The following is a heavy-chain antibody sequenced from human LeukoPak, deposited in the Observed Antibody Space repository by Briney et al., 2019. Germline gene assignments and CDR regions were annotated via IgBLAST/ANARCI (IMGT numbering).Heavy chain of an antibody. CDR3: ASMTTVTTN. J-gene: IGHJ4*02. D-gene: IGHD4-17*01. CDR2: ISYDGSNK. Sequence: TGGSLRLSCAASGFIFSTYGMHWVRQAPGKGLEWVAVISYDGSNKYYADSVKGRFTISRDNSKNTLYLQMNSLRAEDTAVYYCASMTTVTTNWGQGTLVTVSS. CDR1: GFIFSTYG. V-gene: IGHV3-30*03.